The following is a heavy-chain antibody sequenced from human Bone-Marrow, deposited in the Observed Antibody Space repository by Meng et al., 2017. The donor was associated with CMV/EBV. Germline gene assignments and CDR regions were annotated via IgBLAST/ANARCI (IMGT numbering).Heavy chain of an antibody. CDR2: IIPILGIA. Sequence: SVKVSCKASGGTFSSYAISWVRQAPGQGLEWMGGIIPILGIANYAQKFQGRVTLTPDTSTRTAYMEIRSLRSDDTAVYFCARGGGDDGLDFWGQGTRVTVSS. V-gene: IGHV1-69*10. D-gene: IGHD3-10*01. J-gene: IGHJ4*02. CDR3: ARGGGDDGLDF. CDR1: GGTFSSYA.